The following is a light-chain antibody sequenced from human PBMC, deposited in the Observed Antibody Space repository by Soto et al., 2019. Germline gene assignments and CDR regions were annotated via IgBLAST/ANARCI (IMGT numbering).Light chain of an antibody. CDR3: QQCDDLPLT. V-gene: IGKV1-33*01. CDR2: DAS. Sequence: DIQMTQSPSSLSASVGDRVTITCQASQDISNYLKWYQQKPGKAPTVLISDASNWETGVASRSSGGGSGTDFTLTLSSLQPEDIATYFCQQCDDLPLTFGGGTKVEI. J-gene: IGKJ4*01. CDR1: QDISNY.